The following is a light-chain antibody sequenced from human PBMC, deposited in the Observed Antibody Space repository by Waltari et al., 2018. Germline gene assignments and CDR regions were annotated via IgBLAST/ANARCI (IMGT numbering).Light chain of an antibody. CDR3: QTWDTDNHVV. Sequence: QLVLTQSPSASASLGASVKPTCTLSSRHSNYAIACHQQQPKKGPRYLRKLNSDGSHTRGDGMPDRFSGASSVAERFLTISRLQSEDEADYYCQTWDTDNHVVFGGGTKLIVL. J-gene: IGLJ2*01. V-gene: IGLV4-69*01. CDR2: LNSDGSH. CDR1: SRHSNYA.